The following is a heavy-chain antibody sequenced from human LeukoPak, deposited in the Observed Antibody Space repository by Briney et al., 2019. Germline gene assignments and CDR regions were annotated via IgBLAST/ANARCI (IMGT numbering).Heavy chain of an antibody. V-gene: IGHV3-11*04. CDR2: IYNGGDTI. J-gene: IGHJ4*02. CDR1: GFTFSNYA. D-gene: IGHD7-27*01. Sequence: GGSLRLSCAASGFTFSNYAMSWVRQAPGKGLETVSYIYNGGDTIYYADSVRGRFTISRDNAESSVYLQMNSLRAEDTAVYYCARGHWGLDYWGRGTLVTVSS. CDR3: ARGHWGLDY.